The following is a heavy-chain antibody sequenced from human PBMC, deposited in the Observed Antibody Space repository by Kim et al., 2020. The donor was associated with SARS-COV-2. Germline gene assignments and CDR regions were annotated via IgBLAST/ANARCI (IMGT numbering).Heavy chain of an antibody. CDR2: IYYSGST. V-gene: IGHV4-59*01. D-gene: IGHD3-9*01. Sequence: SETLSLTCTVSGGSISSYYWSWIRQPPGKGLEWIGYIYYSGSTNYNPSLKSRVTISVDTSKNQFSLKLSSVTAADTAVYYCARGRNYDILTGYYNDDWFDPWGQGTLVTVSS. CDR1: GGSISSYY. J-gene: IGHJ5*02. CDR3: ARGRNYDILTGYYNDDWFDP.